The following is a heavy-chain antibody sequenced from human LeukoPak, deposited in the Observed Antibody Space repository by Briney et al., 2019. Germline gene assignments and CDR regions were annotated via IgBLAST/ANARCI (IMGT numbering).Heavy chain of an antibody. CDR2: INHSGST. D-gene: IGHD4-23*01. CDR1: GGSFSGYY. Sequence: SETLSLTCAVYGGSFSGYYWSWIRQPPGKGLEWIGEINHSGSTNYNPSLKSRVTISVDTSKNQFSLKLSSVTAADTAVYYCARILGGLVYWGQGTLATVSS. V-gene: IGHV4-34*01. J-gene: IGHJ4*02. CDR3: ARILGGLVY.